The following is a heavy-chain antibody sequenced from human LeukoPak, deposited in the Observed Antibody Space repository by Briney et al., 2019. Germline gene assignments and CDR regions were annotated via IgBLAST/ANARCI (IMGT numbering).Heavy chain of an antibody. CDR2: ISSSSSYI. Sequence: GGSLRLSCAASGFTFSSYGMSWFRQAPGKGLEWVSSISSSSSYIYYADSVKGRFTISRDNAKNSLYLQMNSLRAEDTAVYYCARDSGSGSPYYMDVWGKGTTVTISS. J-gene: IGHJ6*03. CDR1: GFTFSSYG. V-gene: IGHV3-21*01. D-gene: IGHD3-10*01. CDR3: ARDSGSGSPYYMDV.